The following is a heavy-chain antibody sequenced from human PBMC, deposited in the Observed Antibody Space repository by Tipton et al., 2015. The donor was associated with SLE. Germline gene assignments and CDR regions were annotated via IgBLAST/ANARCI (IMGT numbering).Heavy chain of an antibody. J-gene: IGHJ4*02. CDR3: ATFFTLVRGVIPFDY. CDR1: GYSISSGYY. V-gene: IGHV4-38-2*01. CDR2: IYHSGST. D-gene: IGHD3-10*01. Sequence: TLSLTCAVSGYSISSGYYWGWIRQPPGKGLEWIGSIYHSGSTYYNPSLKSRVTISVDTSKNQFSLKLTSVTAADTAVYYCATFFTLVRGVIPFDYWGQGTLVTVSS.